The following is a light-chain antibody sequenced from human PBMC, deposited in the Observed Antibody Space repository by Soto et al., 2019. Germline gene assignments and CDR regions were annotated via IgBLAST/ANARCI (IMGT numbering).Light chain of an antibody. Sequence: QSALTQPASVSGSPGQSITISCTGTSSVVGSYNLVSWYQQHPGKAPKLMIYEVSKRPSGVSNRFSGSKSGNTASLTISGLQAEDEADYYCCSYAGSSLYVFGPGTKVTVL. J-gene: IGLJ1*01. CDR2: EVS. CDR3: CSYAGSSLYV. V-gene: IGLV2-23*02. CDR1: SSVVGSYNL.